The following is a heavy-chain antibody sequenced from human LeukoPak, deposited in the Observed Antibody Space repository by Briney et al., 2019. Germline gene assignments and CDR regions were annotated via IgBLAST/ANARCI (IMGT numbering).Heavy chain of an antibody. CDR2: IYPGDADT. V-gene: IGHV5-51*01. D-gene: IGHD6-6*01. J-gene: IGHJ4*02. CDR3: ARHSLRAAPDDY. Sequence: GESLKTSCKGSGYSFTSYWIGWVRQMPGKGLEWMGIIYPGDADTRYSPSFQGHVTISADKSISTAYLQWSSLKASDTAMYYCARHSLRAAPDDYWGQGTLVTVSS. CDR1: GYSFTSYW.